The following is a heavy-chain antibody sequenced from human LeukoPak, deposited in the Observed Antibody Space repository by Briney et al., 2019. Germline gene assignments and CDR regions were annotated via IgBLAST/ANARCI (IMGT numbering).Heavy chain of an antibody. D-gene: IGHD4-17*01. Sequence: ASVKVSCKASGYTFTGYYMHWVRQAPGQGLEWMGWINPNSGGTNYAQKFQGRVTMTRDTSISTAYMELSSLRSEDTAVYYCATGATVTTSCLDYWGQGTLVTVSS. V-gene: IGHV1-2*02. CDR1: GYTFTGYY. CDR2: INPNSGGT. CDR3: ATGATVTTSCLDY. J-gene: IGHJ4*02.